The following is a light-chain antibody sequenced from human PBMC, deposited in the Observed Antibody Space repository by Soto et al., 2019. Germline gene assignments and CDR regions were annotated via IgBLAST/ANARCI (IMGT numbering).Light chain of an antibody. V-gene: IGKV1-5*03. Sequence: DIQMTQSPSTLSASVGDRVTITCRASPSINIWLAWYQQKPGKAPKLLIYKASTLESGFPSRFSGSGSGTEFTLTISSLQPDDFATYYCQQYDSYSWTFGQGTKVEIK. CDR3: QQYDSYSWT. J-gene: IGKJ1*01. CDR1: PSINIW. CDR2: KAS.